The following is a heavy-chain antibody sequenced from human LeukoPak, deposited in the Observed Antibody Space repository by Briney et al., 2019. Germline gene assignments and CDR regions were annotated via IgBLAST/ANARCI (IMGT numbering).Heavy chain of an antibody. V-gene: IGHV3-30*02. CDR2: IRYDGSNK. Sequence: GGSLRLSCAASGFTFSSYGMHWVRQAPGKGLEWVAFIRYDGSNKYYADSVKGRFTISRDNSKNTLYLQMNSLRAEDTAVYYCAKDSDYYGSSGYYEYWGQGTLVTVSS. D-gene: IGHD3-22*01. CDR1: GFTFSSYG. CDR3: AKDSDYYGSSGYYEY. J-gene: IGHJ4*02.